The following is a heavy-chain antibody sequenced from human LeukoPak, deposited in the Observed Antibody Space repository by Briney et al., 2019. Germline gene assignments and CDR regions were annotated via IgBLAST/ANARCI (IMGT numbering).Heavy chain of an antibody. CDR1: GFTFSSYA. CDR3: VKDIWSRYHYYGMDV. CDR2: ISSNGGST. Sequence: PGGSLRLSCSASGFTFSSYAMHWVRQAPGKGLEYVSAISSNGGSTYDADSVKGRFTISRDNSKNTLYLQMSSLRAEDTAVYYCVKDIWSRYHYYGMDVWGQGTTVTVSS. V-gene: IGHV3-64D*09. D-gene: IGHD3-10*01. J-gene: IGHJ6*02.